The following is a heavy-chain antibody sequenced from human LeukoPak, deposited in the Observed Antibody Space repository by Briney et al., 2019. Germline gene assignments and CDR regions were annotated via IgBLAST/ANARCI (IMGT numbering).Heavy chain of an antibody. CDR1: GFTFSSYW. V-gene: IGHV3-7*01. CDR3: ARLLPRYYYYYMDV. D-gene: IGHD1-26*01. Sequence: GGSLRLSCAASGFTFSSYWMSWVRQAPGKGLEWVANIKQDGSEKYYADSVKGRFTISRDNAKNSLYLQMNSLRAEDTAVYYCARLLPRYYYYYMDVWGKGTTVTVSS. J-gene: IGHJ6*03. CDR2: IKQDGSEK.